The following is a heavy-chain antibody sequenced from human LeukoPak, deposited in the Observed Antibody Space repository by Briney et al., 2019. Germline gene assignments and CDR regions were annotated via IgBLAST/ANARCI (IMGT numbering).Heavy chain of an antibody. D-gene: IGHD2-2*01. CDR3: GRVYCSTTSCYDYYDYYMDV. CDR1: GFRFDDYG. CDR2: TNWDGAST. V-gene: IGHV3-20*04. J-gene: IGHJ6*03. Sequence: PGWSLRLSCPASGFRFDDYGMSWVRHVPGRGLEWVSGTNWDGASTGYADSVKGRFTISRDNVKNFLYLQMNSLRVEDTALYFCGRVYCSTTSCYDYYDYYMDVWGKGTTVTVSS.